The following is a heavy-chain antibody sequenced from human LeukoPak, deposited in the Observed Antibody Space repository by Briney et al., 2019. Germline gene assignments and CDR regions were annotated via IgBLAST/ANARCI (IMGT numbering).Heavy chain of an antibody. J-gene: IGHJ4*02. CDR2: ISSSSSYT. CDR1: GFTFSDYY. V-gene: IGHV3-11*03. CDR3: AKMSGSAIFDY. Sequence: PGGSLRLSCAASGFTFSDYYMSWIRQAPGKGLEWVSYISSSSSYTNYADSVKGRFTISRDNAKDSLYLQMNSLRTEDTAVYYCAKMSGSAIFDYWGQGTLVTVSS. D-gene: IGHD1-26*01.